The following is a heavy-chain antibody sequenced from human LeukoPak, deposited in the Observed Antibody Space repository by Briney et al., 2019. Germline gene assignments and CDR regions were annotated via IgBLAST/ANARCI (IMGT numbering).Heavy chain of an antibody. CDR2: ISAYNGNT. CDR3: AYESYDSSGYYYDY. CDR1: GGTFRSNA. V-gene: IGHV1-18*01. Sequence: GASVKVSCKASGGTFRSNAISWVRQAPGQGLEWMGWISAYNGNTNYAQKLQGRVTMTTDTSTSTAYMELRSLRSDDTAVYYCAYESYDSSGYYYDYWGQGTLVTVSS. D-gene: IGHD3-22*01. J-gene: IGHJ4*02.